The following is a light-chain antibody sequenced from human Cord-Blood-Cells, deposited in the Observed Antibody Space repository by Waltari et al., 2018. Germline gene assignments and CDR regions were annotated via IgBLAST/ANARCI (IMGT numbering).Light chain of an antibody. CDR1: QSVSSY. CDR2: DAS. Sequence: IVLPPSPATLSLPTAERATPSCRASQSVSSYLAWHQQKPGQAPRLLIYDASNRATGIPARFSGSGSGTDFTLTISSLEPEDFAVYYCQQRGNWPPTFGPGTKVDIK. CDR3: QQRGNWPPT. V-gene: IGKV3-11*01. J-gene: IGKJ3*01.